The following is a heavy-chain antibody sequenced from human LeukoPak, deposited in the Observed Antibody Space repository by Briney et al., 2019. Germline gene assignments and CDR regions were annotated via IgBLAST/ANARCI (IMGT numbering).Heavy chain of an antibody. J-gene: IGHJ5*02. D-gene: IGHD2-21*01. CDR3: ARGPAWDVVVAGTTLNWFDP. CDR1: GFTFSSYG. Sequence: GGSLRLSCAASGFTFSSYGMSWVRQAPGKGLEWVSYISSNGNTIYEADSVKGRFTISRDNAKNSLYLQMNSLRAEDTAVYYCARGPAWDVVVAGTTLNWFDPWGQGTLVTVSS. V-gene: IGHV3-48*04. CDR2: ISSNGNTI.